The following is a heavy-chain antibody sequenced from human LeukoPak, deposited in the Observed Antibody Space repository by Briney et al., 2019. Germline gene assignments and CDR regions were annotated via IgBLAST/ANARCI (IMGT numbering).Heavy chain of an antibody. D-gene: IGHD6-13*01. J-gene: IGHJ5*02. CDR2: INHSGST. CDR1: GGSFSGYY. Sequence: SETLSLTCAVYGGSFSGYYWSWIRQPPGKGLEWIGEINHSGSTNYNPSLKSRVTISVDTSKNQFSLKLSSVTAADTAVYYCARGIAAANWFDPWGQGTLVTVSS. V-gene: IGHV4-34*01. CDR3: ARGIAAANWFDP.